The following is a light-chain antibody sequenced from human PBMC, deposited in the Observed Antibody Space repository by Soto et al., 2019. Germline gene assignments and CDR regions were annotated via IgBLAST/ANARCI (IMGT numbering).Light chain of an antibody. V-gene: IGLV1-47*01. Sequence: QSVLTQPPSGSGTPVQRVTISCSGRSSNIGPNYVYWYQQLPGTAPKLLIYRNDQRPSGVPDRFSGSKSGTSAFLAIGGLRSEDEADYYCAAWDDSLSGRVFGTGTKVTVL. CDR1: SSNIGPNY. CDR3: AAWDDSLSGRV. J-gene: IGLJ1*01. CDR2: RND.